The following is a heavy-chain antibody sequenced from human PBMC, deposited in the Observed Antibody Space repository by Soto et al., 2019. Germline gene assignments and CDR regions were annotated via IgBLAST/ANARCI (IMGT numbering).Heavy chain of an antibody. CDR2: ISGSGGST. Sequence: EVQLLESGGGLVQPGGSLRLSCAASGFTFSSYAMSWVRQAPGKGLEWVSVISGSGGSTYYADSVKGRFTISRDNSKNTLYLQMNSLRAEDKAVYYCARRTSGWNLNYWGQGTLVTVSS. D-gene: IGHD6-19*01. CDR1: GFTFSSYA. CDR3: ARRTSGWNLNY. V-gene: IGHV3-23*01. J-gene: IGHJ4*02.